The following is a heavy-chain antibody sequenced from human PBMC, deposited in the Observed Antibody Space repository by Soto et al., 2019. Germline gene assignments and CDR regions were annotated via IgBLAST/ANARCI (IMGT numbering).Heavy chain of an antibody. CDR1: GYTLTGYY. CDR2: INPNSGGT. D-gene: IGHD3-3*01. CDR3: ARASTIFGVVIPFDY. Sequence: ASVKVSCKASGYTLTGYYMHWVRQAPGQGLEWMGWINPNSGGTNYAQKFQGRVTMTRDTSISTAYMELSRLRSDDTAVYYCARASTIFGVVIPFDYWGQGTLVTVSS. V-gene: IGHV1-2*02. J-gene: IGHJ4*02.